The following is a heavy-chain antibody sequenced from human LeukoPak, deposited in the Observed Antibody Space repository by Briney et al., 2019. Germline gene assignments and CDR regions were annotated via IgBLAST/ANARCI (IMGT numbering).Heavy chain of an antibody. Sequence: PGGSLRLSCAASGFTFSSYSMNWVRQAPGKGLEWVSYISSRSSTIYYADSVKGRFTISRDNSKNTLYLQMNSLRAEDTAVYYCARAADCSGGSCLFDYWGQGTLVTVSS. J-gene: IGHJ4*02. D-gene: IGHD2-15*01. CDR2: ISSRSSTI. CDR3: ARAADCSGGSCLFDY. V-gene: IGHV3-48*01. CDR1: GFTFSSYS.